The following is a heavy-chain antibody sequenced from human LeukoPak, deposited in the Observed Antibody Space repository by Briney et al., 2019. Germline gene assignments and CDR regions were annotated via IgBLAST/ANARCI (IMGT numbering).Heavy chain of an antibody. CDR1: VGTFSSYA. CDR3: ARDLYYYDSSGYSAPGY. CDR2: INPSGGST. J-gene: IGHJ4*02. D-gene: IGHD3-22*01. V-gene: IGHV1-46*01. Sequence: GASVKDSCKASVGTFSSYAISWVRQAPGQGLEWMGIINPSGGSTSYAQKFQGRVTMTRDTSTSTVYMELSSLRSGDTAVYYCARDLYYYDSSGYSAPGYWGQGTLVTVSS.